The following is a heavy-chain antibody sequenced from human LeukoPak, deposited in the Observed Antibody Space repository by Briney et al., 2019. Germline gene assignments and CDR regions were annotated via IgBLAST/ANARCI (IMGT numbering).Heavy chain of an antibody. J-gene: IGHJ3*02. V-gene: IGHV1-69*05. D-gene: IGHD6-13*01. Sequence: PVKVSCKASGGTFSNYAISWVRQAPGQGLEWMGGIIPIFGTANYAQKFQGRVTITTDESTSTVYMEVSSVRFEDTAVYYCAKDRASSSWSRDAFDIWGQGTVVTVSS. CDR3: AKDRASSSWSRDAFDI. CDR1: GGTFSNYA. CDR2: IIPIFGTA.